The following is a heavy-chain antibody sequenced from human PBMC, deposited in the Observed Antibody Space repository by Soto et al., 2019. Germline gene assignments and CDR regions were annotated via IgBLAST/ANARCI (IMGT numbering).Heavy chain of an antibody. CDR2: MNPNTGNS. D-gene: IGHD1-1*01. V-gene: IGHV1-8*01. CDR1: GYTFTSYD. J-gene: IGHJ4*02. CDR3: ARRAETNGWNGFGADKYYFDF. Sequence: QVQLVQSGAEVRKPGASVKVSCEASGYTFTSYDIYWVRQATGQGLEWMGWMNPNTGNSGYAQKFQGRVTMTSDTSKRTAHMGVSSQRSEETAVYYCARRAETNGWNGFGADKYYFDFWGQGTLVTVSS.